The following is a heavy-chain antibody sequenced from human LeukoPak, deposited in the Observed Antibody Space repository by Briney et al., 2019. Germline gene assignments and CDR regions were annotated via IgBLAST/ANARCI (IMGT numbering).Heavy chain of an antibody. V-gene: IGHV3-49*04. CDR1: GFTFGYHA. D-gene: IGHD2-2*01. J-gene: IGHJ4*02. CDR2: IRSQAYSGTT. CDR3: TRDIVSISQPYYFDY. Sequence: GGSLRLSCTASGFTFGYHAINWVRQAPGRGLEWVGFIRSQAYSGTTEYATSVKDRFTISRDDSKSIAYLQMNSLKTEDTAAYYCTRDIVSISQPYYFDYWGQGTLVTVSS.